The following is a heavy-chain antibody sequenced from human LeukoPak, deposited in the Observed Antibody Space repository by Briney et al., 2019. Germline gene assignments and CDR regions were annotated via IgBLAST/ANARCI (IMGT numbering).Heavy chain of an antibody. CDR3: ARGPHYYDSSGYYRRRSCRDAFDI. D-gene: IGHD3-22*01. Sequence: GGSLRLSCAASGFTFSSYWMSWVRQAPGKGLEWVANIKQDGSEKYYVDSVKGRFTISRDNAKNSLYLQMNSLRAEDTAVYYCARGPHYYDSSGYYRRRSCRDAFDIWGQGTMVTVSS. V-gene: IGHV3-7*01. CDR2: IKQDGSEK. J-gene: IGHJ3*02. CDR1: GFTFSSYW.